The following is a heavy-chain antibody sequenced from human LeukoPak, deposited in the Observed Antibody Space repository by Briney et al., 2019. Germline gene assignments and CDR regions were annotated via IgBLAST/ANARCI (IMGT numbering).Heavy chain of an antibody. CDR2: IYYSGST. Sequence: SETLSLTCTVSGGSISSYYWSWIRQPPGKGLEWIGYIYYSGSTNYNPSLKSRVTISVDTSKSQFSLKLSSVTAADTAVYYCARHISYGDSKFDPWGQGTLVTVSS. CDR3: ARHISYGDSKFDP. J-gene: IGHJ5*02. V-gene: IGHV4-59*08. D-gene: IGHD4-17*01. CDR1: GGSISSYY.